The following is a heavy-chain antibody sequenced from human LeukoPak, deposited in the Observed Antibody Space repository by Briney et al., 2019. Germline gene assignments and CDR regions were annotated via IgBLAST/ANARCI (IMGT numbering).Heavy chain of an antibody. CDR1: GFTFSSYA. Sequence: GRSLRLSCAASGFTFSSYAMHWVRQAPGKGLEWVAVISYDGSNKYYADSVKGRFTISRDNSKNTLYLQMNSLRAEDTAVYYCARTRDGYNPDFDYWGQGTLVTVSS. V-gene: IGHV3-30-3*01. CDR2: ISYDGSNK. J-gene: IGHJ4*02. CDR3: ARTRDGYNPDFDY. D-gene: IGHD5-24*01.